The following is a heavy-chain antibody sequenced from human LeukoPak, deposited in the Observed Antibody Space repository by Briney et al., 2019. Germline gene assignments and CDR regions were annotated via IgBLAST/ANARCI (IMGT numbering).Heavy chain of an antibody. J-gene: IGHJ4*02. D-gene: IGHD3-16*02. CDR3: ARTYVWGSYRPYYFDY. Sequence: GESLKISCKGSGYSFTSYWIGWVRQMPGKGLEWMGIIYPGDSDTRYSPSFQGQVTISAGKSISTAYLQWSSLKASDTAMYYCARTYVWGSYRPYYFDYWGQGTLVTVSS. CDR1: GYSFTSYW. V-gene: IGHV5-51*01. CDR2: IYPGDSDT.